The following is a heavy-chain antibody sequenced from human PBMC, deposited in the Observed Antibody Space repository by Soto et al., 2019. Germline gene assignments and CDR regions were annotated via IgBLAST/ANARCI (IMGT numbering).Heavy chain of an antibody. J-gene: IGHJ4*02. D-gene: IGHD2-2*02. CDR2: IIPIFGTA. CDR1: GGTFSSYA. V-gene: IGHV1-69*01. CDR3: ARDRCSSTSCYIWGFDY. Sequence: QVQLVQSGAEVKKPGSSVKVSCKASGGTFSSYAISWVRQVPGQGLEWMGGIIPIFGTANYAQKFQGRVTITADESTSTAYMELSSLRSEDTAVYYCARDRCSSTSCYIWGFDYWGQGTLVTVSS.